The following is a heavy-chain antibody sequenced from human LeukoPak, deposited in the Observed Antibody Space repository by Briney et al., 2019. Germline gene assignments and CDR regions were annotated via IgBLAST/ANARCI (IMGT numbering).Heavy chain of an antibody. J-gene: IGHJ5*02. V-gene: IGHV1-8*02. CDR1: GYTFTTYE. D-gene: IGHD3-10*01. CDR3: ARDSDGYYGSGSSFDP. CDR2: MNPNSGNT. Sequence: ASVKVSCKASGYTFTTYEIHWVRQAPGQGLEWMGWMNPNSGNTAYVQKFQGRVTMTRTTSINTAYMELSGLRSADTAVYYCARDSDGYYGSGSSFDPWGQGTLVTVSS.